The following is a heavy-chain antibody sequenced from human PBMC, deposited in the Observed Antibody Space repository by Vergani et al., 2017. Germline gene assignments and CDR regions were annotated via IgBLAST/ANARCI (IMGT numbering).Heavy chain of an antibody. CDR3: ARGVGNYYDSSGY. V-gene: IGHV3-23*01. J-gene: IGHJ4*02. Sequence: EVQLLESGGGLVQPGGSLRLSCAASGFTFSSYAMSWVRQAPGKGLEWVSAISGSGGSTYYADSVKGRFTISRDNSKNTLYLQMNSLRAEDTAVYYCARGVGNYYDSSGYWGQGTLVTVSS. CDR1: GFTFSSYA. CDR2: ISGSGGST. D-gene: IGHD3-22*01.